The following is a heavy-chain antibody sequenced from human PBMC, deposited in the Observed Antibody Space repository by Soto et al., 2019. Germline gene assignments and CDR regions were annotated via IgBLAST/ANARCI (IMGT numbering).Heavy chain of an antibody. CDR1: GYSFTTYW. V-gene: IGHV5-51*01. J-gene: IGHJ6*02. CDR3: ARQAAAGKYYYAMDV. D-gene: IGHD6-13*01. Sequence: PGESLKISCKGSGYSFTTYWIGWVRQMPGKGLEGMVIIYPGDSDTRYSPSFQGQVTISADKSINTTYLQWSSLRASDTAIYYCARQAAAGKYYYAMDVWGQGTTVTVSS. CDR2: IYPGDSDT.